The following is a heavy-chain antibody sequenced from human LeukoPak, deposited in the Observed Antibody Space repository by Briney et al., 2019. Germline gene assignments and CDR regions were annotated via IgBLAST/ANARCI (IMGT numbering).Heavy chain of an antibody. D-gene: IGHD5-12*01. CDR3: ARAYSGYDPNWFDP. CDR1: GDSLSSSRYY. Sequence: SETLSLTCTVSGDSLSSSRYYWGWIRQPPGKGLEWIGSIYYSGSTYYNPSLKSRVTISLDRSKNQLSLKLSSVTAADTAVYYCARAYSGYDPNWFDPWGQGTLVTVSS. J-gene: IGHJ5*02. CDR2: IYYSGST. V-gene: IGHV4-39*07.